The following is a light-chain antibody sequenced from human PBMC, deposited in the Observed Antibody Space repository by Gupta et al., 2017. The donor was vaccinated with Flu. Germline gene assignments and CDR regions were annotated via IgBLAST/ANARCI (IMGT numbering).Light chain of an antibody. V-gene: IGLV1-44*01. J-gene: IGLJ1*01. CDR1: DSNIARNP. CDR2: GNV. CDR3: AAWDDSLNGHYV. Sequence: TIACSGSDSNIARNPVDWYQQDPGRAPNLLLYGNVKRPSGVPDRVSGSKSGTSASLAISGLQPEDEADYYCAAWDDSLNGHYVFGGGTTVTVL.